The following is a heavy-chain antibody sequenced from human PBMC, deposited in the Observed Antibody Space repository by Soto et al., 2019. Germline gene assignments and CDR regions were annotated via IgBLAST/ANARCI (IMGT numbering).Heavy chain of an antibody. CDR1: GFTFSSYA. D-gene: IGHD3-3*01. CDR3: AKVPGYDLWSGPYGMDV. J-gene: IGHJ6*02. CDR2: ISGSGGST. Sequence: GGSLRLSCAASGFTFSSYAMSWVRQAPGKGLEWVSAISGSGGSTYYADSVKGRFTISRDNSKNTLYLQMNSLRAEDTAVYYCAKVPGYDLWSGPYGMDVWGQGTTVTVSS. V-gene: IGHV3-23*01.